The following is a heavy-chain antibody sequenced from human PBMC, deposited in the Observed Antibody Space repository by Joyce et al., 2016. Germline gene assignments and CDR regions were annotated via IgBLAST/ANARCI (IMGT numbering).Heavy chain of an antibody. Sequence: QVKLVESGGGVVRPGRSLRLSCAASGFNFRAYGMNWVRQTPGKGLEWVGVIYFDGSNEFYADSVKGRFTISRDNSKNTLFLHMNTLRADDTAVYYCVRSPTTTITHNFDYWGQGTLVTVSS. CDR2: IYFDGSNE. CDR1: GFNFRAYG. CDR3: VRSPTTTITHNFDY. V-gene: IGHV3-33*01. J-gene: IGHJ4*02. D-gene: IGHD1-14*01.